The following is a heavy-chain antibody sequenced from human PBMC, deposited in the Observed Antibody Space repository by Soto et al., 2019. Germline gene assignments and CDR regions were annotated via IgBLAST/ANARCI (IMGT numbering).Heavy chain of an antibody. J-gene: IGHJ5*02. CDR1: GGSISSYY. Sequence: SETLSLTCTVSGGSISSYYWSWIRQPPGKGLEWIGYIYYSGSTNYNPSLKSRVTISVDTSKNQFSLKLSSVTAANTAVYYCARDTGTDNWFDPWGQGTLVTVSS. CDR3: ARDTGTDNWFDP. V-gene: IGHV4-59*01. D-gene: IGHD2-8*02. CDR2: IYYSGST.